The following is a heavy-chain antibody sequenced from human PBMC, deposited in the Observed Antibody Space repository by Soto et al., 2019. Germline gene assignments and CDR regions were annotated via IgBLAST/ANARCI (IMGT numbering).Heavy chain of an antibody. D-gene: IGHD2-2*01. V-gene: IGHV3-23*01. J-gene: IGHJ4*02. CDR3: AKDLTSTSRTPEL. CDR2: MSDSGGST. Sequence: EVQLLESGGGLVQPGGSLRLSCAASGFTFRSYAMSWVRQAPGKGLEWVSAMSDSGGSTYYADSMKGRFTISRDNSKNTLYLQMNSLRAEDTAIYYCAKDLTSTSRTPELWGQGTLVTVSS. CDR1: GFTFRSYA.